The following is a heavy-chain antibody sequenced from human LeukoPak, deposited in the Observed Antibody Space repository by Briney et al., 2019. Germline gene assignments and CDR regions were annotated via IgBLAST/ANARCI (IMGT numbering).Heavy chain of an antibody. D-gene: IGHD5-24*01. CDR1: GGSISSYY. CDR2: IYYSGST. Sequence: PSETLSLTCTVSGGSISSYYWSWIRQPPGKGLEWIGYIYYSGSTNYNPSLKSRVAISVDTSKNQFSLKLSSVTAADTAVYYCAGESRERWLQLRAFDIWGQGTMVTVSS. V-gene: IGHV4-59*01. J-gene: IGHJ3*02. CDR3: AGESRERWLQLRAFDI.